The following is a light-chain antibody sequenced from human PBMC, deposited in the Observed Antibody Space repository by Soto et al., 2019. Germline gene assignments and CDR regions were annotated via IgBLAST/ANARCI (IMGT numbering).Light chain of an antibody. V-gene: IGKV1-5*03. CDR1: QSIRDC. CDR3: QHDHSYPLT. J-gene: IGKJ4*01. CDR2: KAS. Sequence: DIEMTQSPSTLSASLGDRVTIACRASQSIRDCLAWYQQNPGKAPKLLIYKASSLDSGVISRFSGSGSGAEFTLIISRLQHDDVANYYCQHDHSYPLTFGGGTKVEIK.